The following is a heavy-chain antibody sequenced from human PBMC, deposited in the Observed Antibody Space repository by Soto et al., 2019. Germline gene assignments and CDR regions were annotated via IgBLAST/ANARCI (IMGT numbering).Heavy chain of an antibody. CDR1: GFPFSSYS. CDR2: ISSSSSYI. Sequence: GGSLRLSCAASGFPFSSYSMNWVRQAPGKGLEWVSSISSSSSYIYYADSVKGRFTISRDNAKNSLYLQMNSLRAEDTAVYYCAREDYGDYTTFFDYWGQGTLVTVSS. CDR3: AREDYGDYTTFFDY. V-gene: IGHV3-21*01. J-gene: IGHJ4*02. D-gene: IGHD4-17*01.